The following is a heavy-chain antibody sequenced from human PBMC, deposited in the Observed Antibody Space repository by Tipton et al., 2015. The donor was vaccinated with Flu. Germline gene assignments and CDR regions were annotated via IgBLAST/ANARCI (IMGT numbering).Heavy chain of an antibody. Sequence: TLSLTCTVYGGSISSYYWSWIRQPPGKGLEWIGYINNSGSTNYNPSLKSRVTISVDTSKNQFSLKLSSVTAADTAVYYCARLPQSSSSLTWFDPWGQGTLVTVSS. CDR2: INNSGST. V-gene: IGHV4-59*08. J-gene: IGHJ5*02. CDR1: GGSISSYY. D-gene: IGHD6-13*01. CDR3: ARLPQSSSSLTWFDP.